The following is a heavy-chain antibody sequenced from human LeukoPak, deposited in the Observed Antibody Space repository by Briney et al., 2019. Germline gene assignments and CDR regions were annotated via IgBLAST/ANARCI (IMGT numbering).Heavy chain of an antibody. Sequence: SETLSLTCTVSGGSISDYYWSWIRRPPGKGLEWIGYIYYSGTTSYNPSLKSRVTITVDTSKNQISLRLNSVIAADTAVYYCASESVALAGIDYWGQGALVTVSS. D-gene: IGHD6-19*01. V-gene: IGHV4-59*08. J-gene: IGHJ4*02. CDR2: IYYSGTT. CDR3: ASESVALAGIDY. CDR1: GGSISDYY.